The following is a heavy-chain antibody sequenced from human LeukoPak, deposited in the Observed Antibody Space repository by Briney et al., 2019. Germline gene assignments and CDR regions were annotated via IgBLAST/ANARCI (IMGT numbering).Heavy chain of an antibody. V-gene: IGHV4-39*01. D-gene: IGHD3-22*01. CDR2: ILYSGST. Sequence: KPSETLSLTCTVSGGFISSSRHYWGWIRQPPGKGLEWIGNILYSGSTNYNPSLKSRVTISVDTSKNQFSLKLSSVTAADTAEYYCVRRVAGSGYRDYWGQGTLVTVSS. CDR3: VRRVAGSGYRDY. J-gene: IGHJ4*02. CDR1: GGFISSSRHY.